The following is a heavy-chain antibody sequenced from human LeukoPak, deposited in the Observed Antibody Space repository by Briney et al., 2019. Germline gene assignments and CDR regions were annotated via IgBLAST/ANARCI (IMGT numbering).Heavy chain of an antibody. CDR2: MNPNSGNT. J-gene: IGHJ6*02. CDR3: AREVTIFGVVLHGMDV. V-gene: IGHV1-8*01. D-gene: IGHD3-3*01. CDR1: GYTFTSYD. Sequence: GASVKVSCKASGYTFTSYDINWVRQATGQGLEWMGWMNPNSGNTGYAQKFQGRVTMTRNTSISTAYMELSSLRSEDTAVYYCAREVTIFGVVLHGMDVWGQGTTVTVSS.